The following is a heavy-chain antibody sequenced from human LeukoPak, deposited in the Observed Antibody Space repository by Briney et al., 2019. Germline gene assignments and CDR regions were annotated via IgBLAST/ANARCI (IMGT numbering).Heavy chain of an antibody. CDR2: ISSSSSYT. CDR3: ARDRGYYDSSGYYHGD. V-gene: IGHV3-11*05. D-gene: IGHD3-22*01. CDR1: GFTFSDYY. J-gene: IGHJ4*02. Sequence: GGSLRLSCAASGFTFSDYYMSCIRQAPGKGLEWVSYISSSSSYTNYADSVKGRFTISRDNAKNSLCLQMNSLRAEDTAVYYCARDRGYYDSSGYYHGDWGQGTLVTVSS.